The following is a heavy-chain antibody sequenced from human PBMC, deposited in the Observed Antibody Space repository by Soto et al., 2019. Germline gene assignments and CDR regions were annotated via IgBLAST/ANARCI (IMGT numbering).Heavy chain of an antibody. Sequence: GSLRLSCAASGFTFSSYSMNWVRQAPGKGLEWVSSISSSSSYIYYADSVKGRFTISRDNAKNSLYLQMNSLRAEDTAVYYCARERGYSSSFYYGMDVWGQGTTVTVSS. CDR1: GFTFSSYS. V-gene: IGHV3-21*01. CDR2: ISSSSSYI. D-gene: IGHD6-6*01. CDR3: ARERGYSSSFYYGMDV. J-gene: IGHJ6*02.